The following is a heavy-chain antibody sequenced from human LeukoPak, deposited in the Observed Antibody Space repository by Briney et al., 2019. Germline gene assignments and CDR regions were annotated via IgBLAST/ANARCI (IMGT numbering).Heavy chain of an antibody. Sequence: GGSLRLSCAASGFTFSSYAMHWVRQAPGKGLEWVAVISYNGSNKYYADSLKGRFTISRDNSKNTLYLQMNSLRAEDTAVYYCARDALHYYGSGRYGMDVWGQGTTVTVSS. CDR3: ARDALHYYGSGRYGMDV. J-gene: IGHJ6*02. D-gene: IGHD3-10*01. V-gene: IGHV3-30-3*01. CDR1: GFTFSSYA. CDR2: ISYNGSNK.